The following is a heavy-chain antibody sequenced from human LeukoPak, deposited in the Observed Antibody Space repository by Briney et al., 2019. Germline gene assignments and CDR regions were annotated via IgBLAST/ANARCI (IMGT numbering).Heavy chain of an antibody. Sequence: GGSLRLSCAVSGFTFSNAWMSWVRQAPGKGLEWVGRIKSKTDGGTTDYAAPVKGRFTISRDDSKNTLYLQMNSPKTEDTAVYYCTSYYYDSSGYYERAFDIWGQGTMVTVSS. V-gene: IGHV3-15*01. J-gene: IGHJ3*02. CDR1: GFTFSNAW. CDR2: IKSKTDGGTT. D-gene: IGHD3-22*01. CDR3: TSYYYDSSGYYERAFDI.